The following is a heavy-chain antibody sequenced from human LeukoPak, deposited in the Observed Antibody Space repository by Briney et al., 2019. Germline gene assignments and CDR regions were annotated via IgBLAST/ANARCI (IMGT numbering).Heavy chain of an antibody. CDR1: GFTFNTYE. CDR2: ITSSGSTI. Sequence: PGGSLRLSCAASGFTFNTYEMNWVRQAPGKGLEWVSYITSSGSTIYYADYVKGRFTIPRDNGKNSLYLQMNSLRAEDTAVYYCARGGWNYVFNYWGQGTLVTVSS. D-gene: IGHD1-7*01. CDR3: ARGGWNYVFNY. V-gene: IGHV3-48*03. J-gene: IGHJ4*02.